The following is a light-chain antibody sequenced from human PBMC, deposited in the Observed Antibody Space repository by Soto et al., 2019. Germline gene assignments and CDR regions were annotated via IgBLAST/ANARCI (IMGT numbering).Light chain of an antibody. J-gene: IGLJ1*01. CDR2: GNS. CDR1: SSNIGAGSD. CDR3: QSYDSSLSTYV. Sequence: QSVLTQPPSVSRAPGQTVTISCTGSSSNIGAGSDLHWYQQLPGTAPKLLIYGNSNRPSGVPDRFSGSKSGTSASLAITGLQAEDEADYYCQSYDSSLSTYVFGTGTKVTVL. V-gene: IGLV1-40*01.